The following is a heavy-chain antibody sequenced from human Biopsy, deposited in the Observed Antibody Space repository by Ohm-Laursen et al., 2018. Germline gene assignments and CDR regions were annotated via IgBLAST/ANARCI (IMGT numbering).Heavy chain of an antibody. D-gene: IGHD5-24*01. V-gene: IGHV4-39*01. J-gene: IGHJ4*02. CDR1: GGSISSGSNY. Sequence: TLSLTCTVSGGSISSGSNYWAWIRQPPGKGLEWIGSVYHSGTTNYSLSLKSRVTISIDTSKNLLSLKLTPVTAADTAAYYCARHDGNGPFALDSWGQGTLVTVSS. CDR2: VYHSGTT. CDR3: ARHDGNGPFALDS.